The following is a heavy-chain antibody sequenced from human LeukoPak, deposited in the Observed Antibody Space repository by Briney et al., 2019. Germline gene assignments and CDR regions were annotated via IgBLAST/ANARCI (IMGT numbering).Heavy chain of an antibody. CDR3: VSPRGFSYGYFDY. Sequence: TASQTLSPTCTVSGGSISSSSAYWGWIRQPPGNGLEWIGIIYYSKNTYYNPSLKSRVTISADTSKNQFSLTLCSVSATDTAVYYCVSPRGFSYGYFDYWGQGTLVTVSS. CDR2: IYYSKNT. D-gene: IGHD5-18*01. CDR1: GGSISSSSAY. V-gene: IGHV4-39*01. J-gene: IGHJ4*02.